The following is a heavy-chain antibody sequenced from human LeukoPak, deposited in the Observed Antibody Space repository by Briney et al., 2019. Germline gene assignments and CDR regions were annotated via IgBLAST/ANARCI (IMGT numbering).Heavy chain of an antibody. D-gene: IGHD3-9*01. V-gene: IGHV3-48*02. CDR1: GFTFTSYT. J-gene: IGHJ4*02. Sequence: SGGSLRLSCAASGFTFTSYTMNWVRQAPGKGLEWISYIRTSGGVVSYTDSVRGRFTISTDSAKNSLYLQMNSLRDDDTAVYYCARDHAPRYFDWLYYFDYWGQGTLVTVSS. CDR2: IRTSGGVV. CDR3: ARDHAPRYFDWLYYFDY.